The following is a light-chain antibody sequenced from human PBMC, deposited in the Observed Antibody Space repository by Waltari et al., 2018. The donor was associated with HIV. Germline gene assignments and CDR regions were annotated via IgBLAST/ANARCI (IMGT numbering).Light chain of an antibody. V-gene: IGLV2-14*03. Sequence: QSALTQPASVSGSPGQSITISCSGTSSDVGGYNYVSWYQQHPGKAPKLMIYEVTNRPSGVSNRFSGSKSGNTASLTISGLQAEDEADYHCSSYTSSSKVVFGGGTKVTVL. CDR2: EVT. J-gene: IGLJ2*01. CDR1: SSDVGGYNY. CDR3: SSYTSSSKVV.